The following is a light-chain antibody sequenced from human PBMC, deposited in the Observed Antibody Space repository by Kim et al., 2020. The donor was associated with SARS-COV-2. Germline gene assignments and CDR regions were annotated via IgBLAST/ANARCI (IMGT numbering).Light chain of an antibody. CDR3: QEYNSYSVT. Sequence: DIQMTQSPSTLSASVGDRVTITCRASQSISSWLAWYQQKPGKAPKLLIYDASSLERGVPLRFSGSGSGTEFTLTISSLQPDDFATYYCQEYNSYSVTFGQGTKLEI. J-gene: IGKJ1*01. CDR2: DAS. CDR1: QSISSW. V-gene: IGKV1-5*01.